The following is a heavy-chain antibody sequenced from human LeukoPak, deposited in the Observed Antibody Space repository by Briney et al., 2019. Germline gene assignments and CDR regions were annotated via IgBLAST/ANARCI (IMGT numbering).Heavy chain of an antibody. Sequence: VGSLRLSCAASGFTFITYAMVWVRQAPGKGLEWVSAITGSGDITHYADSVKGRFTISRDNSKNTLDLQMNSLRAEDKAVYYCAKDQGLWGQGTMVTVSS. CDR2: ITGSGDIT. V-gene: IGHV3-23*01. CDR3: AKDQGL. J-gene: IGHJ3*01. CDR1: GFTFITYA.